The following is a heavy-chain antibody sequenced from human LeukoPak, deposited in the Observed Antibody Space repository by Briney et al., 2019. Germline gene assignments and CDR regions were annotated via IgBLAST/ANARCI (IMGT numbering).Heavy chain of an antibody. CDR2: ISAHNGNT. V-gene: IGHV1-18*01. Sequence: ASVKVSCKASGYTFTTHGIAWVRQAPGQGLEWMGWISAHNGNTNYAQSLQGRVTITTDTSTNTAYMELRSLRSDDTAVYYCARDGYFDLWGRGTLVTVSS. J-gene: IGHJ2*01. CDR1: GYTFTTHG. CDR3: ARDGYFDL.